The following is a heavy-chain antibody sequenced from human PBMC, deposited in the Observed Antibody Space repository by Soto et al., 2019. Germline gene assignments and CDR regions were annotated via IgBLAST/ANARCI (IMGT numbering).Heavy chain of an antibody. CDR3: ATDAVPSYFDY. V-gene: IGHV3-30*01. Sequence: QVQLVESGGGVVQPGRSLRLSCAASGFTFTSYAMHWVRQAPGRGLEWVAFISFDGSNKYYADSVKGRFTTSRDNSKNTLYLQMTSLSADDTAVYYFATDAVPSYFDYSGQGTLVTVSS. CDR2: ISFDGSNK. CDR1: GFTFTSYA. J-gene: IGHJ4*02.